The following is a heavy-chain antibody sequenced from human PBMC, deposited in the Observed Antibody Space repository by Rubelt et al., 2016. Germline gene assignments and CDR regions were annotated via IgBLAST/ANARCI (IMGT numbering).Heavy chain of an antibody. CDR2: INQDGSEK. CDR3: ARHGRRCFDL. J-gene: IGHJ4*02. Sequence: GGSLRLSCAASGFTFSDHCMSWVRQAPGKGLEWVANINQDGSEKKYVDSVKGRFTVSKDNAKNSLHLQMNSLRTEDTAVYYCARHGRRCFDLWGQGTLVTVSS. CDR1: GFTFSDHC. V-gene: IGHV3-7*03.